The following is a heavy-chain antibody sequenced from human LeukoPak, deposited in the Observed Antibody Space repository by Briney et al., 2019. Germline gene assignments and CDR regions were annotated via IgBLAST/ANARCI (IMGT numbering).Heavy chain of an antibody. D-gene: IGHD2-15*01. Sequence: SETLSLTCTVSGGSISNYYWSWIRQPPGKGLEWIGYINYSGIINYNPSLKSRVTISVDTSKNQFSLKLSSVTAADTAVYYCARGKPAATPHVYYYYYGMDVWGQGTTVTVSS. CDR1: GGSISNYY. CDR2: INYSGII. V-gene: IGHV4-59*12. CDR3: ARGKPAATPHVYYYYYGMDV. J-gene: IGHJ6*02.